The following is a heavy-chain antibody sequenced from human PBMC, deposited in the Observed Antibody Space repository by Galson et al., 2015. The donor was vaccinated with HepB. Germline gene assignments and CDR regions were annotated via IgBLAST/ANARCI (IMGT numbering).Heavy chain of an antibody. Sequence: QVQLQESGPGLVKPSETLSLTCTVSGGSISSYYWSWIRQPPGKGLEWIGYIYYSGSTNYNPSLKSRVTISVDTSKNQFSLKLSSVTAADTAVYYCARDARGPPYYYYGMDVWGQGTTVTVSS. V-gene: IGHV4-59*01. J-gene: IGHJ6*02. CDR3: ARDARGPPYYYYGMDV. CDR2: IYYSGST. CDR1: GGSISSYY.